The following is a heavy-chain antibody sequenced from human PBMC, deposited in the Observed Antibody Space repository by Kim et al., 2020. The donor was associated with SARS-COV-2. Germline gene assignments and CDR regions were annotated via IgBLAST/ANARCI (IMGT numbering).Heavy chain of an antibody. D-gene: IGHD4-17*01. CDR2: MNPNSGNT. CDR1: GYTFTSYD. CDR3: ASPTPNYGDYVRDHYYYYGMDV. J-gene: IGHJ6*02. Sequence: ASVKVSCKASGYTFTSYDINWVRQATGQGLEWMGWMNPNSGNTGYAQKFQGRVTMTRNTSISTAYMELSSLRSEDTAVYYCASPTPNYGDYVRDHYYYYGMDVWGQGTTVTVSS. V-gene: IGHV1-8*01.